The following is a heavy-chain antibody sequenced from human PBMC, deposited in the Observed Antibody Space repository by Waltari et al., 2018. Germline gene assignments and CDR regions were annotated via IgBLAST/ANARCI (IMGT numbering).Heavy chain of an antibody. CDR2: IYTKGGT. J-gene: IGHJ4*02. CDR3: ARGRSIAVGAFDY. V-gene: IGHV4-4*07. CDR1: GGSISSYY. Sequence: QVQLQESGPGLVKPSETLSLTCTVSGGSISSYYWSWIRQPAGKGLEWIGRIYTKGGTNYNPSFRSRVTMSVDKSKNQFSLKLSSVTAADTAVYYCARGRSIAVGAFDYWGQGTLVTVSS. D-gene: IGHD3-10*01.